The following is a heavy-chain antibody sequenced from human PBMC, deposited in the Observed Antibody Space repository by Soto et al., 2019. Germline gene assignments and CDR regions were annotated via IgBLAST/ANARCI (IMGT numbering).Heavy chain of an antibody. D-gene: IGHD6-19*01. CDR2: ISSSSSYI. J-gene: IGHJ4*02. CDR3: ARGEGYSSGWYFDY. Sequence: EVQLVESGGGLVKPGGSLRLSCAASGFTFSSYSMNWVRQAPGKGPEWVSSISSSSSYIYYADSVKGRFTISRDNAKNSLYLQMNSLRAEDTAVYYCARGEGYSSGWYFDYWGQGTLVTVSS. CDR1: GFTFSSYS. V-gene: IGHV3-21*01.